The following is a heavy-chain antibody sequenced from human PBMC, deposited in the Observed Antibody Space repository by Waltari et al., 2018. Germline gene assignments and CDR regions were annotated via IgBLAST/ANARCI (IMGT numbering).Heavy chain of an antibody. J-gene: IGHJ4*02. CDR1: GDSISDSY. CDR3: ARGIYSNYEDY. CDR2: ISYLGYT. Sequence: QVQLQESGPGLVKSSETLSLTCTVSGDSISDSYWSWIRQPPGEGLEWIGYISYLGYTNCNPSLKSRVTISVDTSKSQFSLQLSSVTAADTAIYYCARGIYSNYEDYWGQGTLVTVSS. V-gene: IGHV4-59*01. D-gene: IGHD4-4*01.